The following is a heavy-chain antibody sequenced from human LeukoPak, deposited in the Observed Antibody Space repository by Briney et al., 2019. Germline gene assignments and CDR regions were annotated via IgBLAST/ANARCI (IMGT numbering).Heavy chain of an antibody. D-gene: IGHD3-9*01. CDR1: GFTFSSYA. V-gene: IGHV3-30-3*01. J-gene: IGHJ6*02. Sequence: GGSLRLSCAASGFTFSSYAMHWVRQAPGKGLEWVAVISYDGSNKYYADSVKGRFTISRDNSKNTLYLQMNSLRAEDTAVYYCAREETYYDILTGYYYYGMDVWGQGTTVTVSS. CDR3: AREETYYDILTGYYYYGMDV. CDR2: ISYDGSNK.